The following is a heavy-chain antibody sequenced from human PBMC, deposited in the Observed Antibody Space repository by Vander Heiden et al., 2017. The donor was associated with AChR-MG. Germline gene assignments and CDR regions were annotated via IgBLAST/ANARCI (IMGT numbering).Heavy chain of an antibody. V-gene: IGHV2-70*01. CDR3: ARSSYPYSSHMGGYYYYGMDV. CDR2: IDWDDDK. J-gene: IGHJ6*02. Sequence: QVTLRESGPALVKPTQTLTLTCTFSGFSLSTSGMCVSWIRQPPGKALEWLALIDWDDDKYYSTSLKTRLTISKDTSKNQVVLTMTNMDPVDTATYYCARSSYPYSSHMGGYYYYGMDVWGQGTTVTVSS. CDR1: GFSLSTSGMC. D-gene: IGHD6-13*01.